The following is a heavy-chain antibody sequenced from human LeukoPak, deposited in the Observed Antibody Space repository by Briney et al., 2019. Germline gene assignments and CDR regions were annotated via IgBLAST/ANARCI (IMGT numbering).Heavy chain of an antibody. CDR1: TASISNYY. V-gene: IGHV4-59*01. Sequence: PSETLSLTCTVSTASISNYYWSWIRQPPGKGLEWIGYISFNGSTNYNPSLKCRVAISIDTSKNQFSLKVTSVTAADTAVYYCARDGFSDGDGVFFFDYWGQGTLVTVSS. CDR2: ISFNGST. J-gene: IGHJ4*02. D-gene: IGHD4-17*01. CDR3: ARDGFSDGDGVFFFDY.